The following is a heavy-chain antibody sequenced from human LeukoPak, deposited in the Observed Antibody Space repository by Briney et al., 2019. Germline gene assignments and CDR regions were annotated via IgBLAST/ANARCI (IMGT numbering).Heavy chain of an antibody. CDR1: GFTFSSYG. CDR2: ISYDGSNK. Sequence: GGSLRLSCAASGFTFSSYGMHWVRQAPGKGLEWVAVISYDGSNKYYADSVKGRFTISRDNSKNTLYLQMNSLGAEDTAVYYCAKATRGLAAAGTLDYWGQGTLVTVSS. CDR3: AKATRGLAAAGTLDY. J-gene: IGHJ4*02. D-gene: IGHD6-13*01. V-gene: IGHV3-30*18.